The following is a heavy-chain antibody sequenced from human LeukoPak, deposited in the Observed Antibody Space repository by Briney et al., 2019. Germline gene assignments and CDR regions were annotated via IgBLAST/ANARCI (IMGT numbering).Heavy chain of an antibody. CDR3: ARDYYDSLTGYYSSFDY. V-gene: IGHV3-7*01. J-gene: IGHJ4*02. D-gene: IGHD3-9*01. CDR2: IKQDGSER. CDR1: GFTFSSYR. Sequence: GGSLRLSCAASGFTFSSYRMSWVRQAPGKGLEWVANIKQDGSERYYVDSVKGRFTVSRDNAKNSLYLQMNSLRGEDTAVYYCARDYYDSLTGYYSSFDYWGQGTLVTVSS.